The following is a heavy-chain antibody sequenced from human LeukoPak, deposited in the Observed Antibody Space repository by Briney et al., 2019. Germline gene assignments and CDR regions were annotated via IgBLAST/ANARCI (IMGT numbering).Heavy chain of an antibody. J-gene: IGHJ4*02. V-gene: IGHV1-2*02. CDR3: ARGSPRIQLWPIDY. CDR2: INPNSGGT. Sequence: ASVKVSCKASGYTFTGYYMHWVRQAPGQGLEWMGWINPNSGGTNYAQKFQGRVTMTRDTSISTAYMELSRLRSDDTAVYYCARGSPRIQLWPIDYWGRGTLVTVSS. D-gene: IGHD5-18*01. CDR1: GYTFTGYY.